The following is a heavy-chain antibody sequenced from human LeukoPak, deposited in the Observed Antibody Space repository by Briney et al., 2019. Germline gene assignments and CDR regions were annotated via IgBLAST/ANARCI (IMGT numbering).Heavy chain of an antibody. D-gene: IGHD3-3*01. CDR3: ARVRAPVALGVGNY. J-gene: IGHJ4*02. Sequence: SETLSLTCTVSGGSIGSYYWSWVRQPPGKGLEWIGYIHYSGSTNYNPSLKSRVTTSIDTSKNQFSLKVTSVTAADAAVYYCARVRAPVALGVGNYWGQGTLVTVSS. CDR1: GGSIGSYY. CDR2: IHYSGST. V-gene: IGHV4-59*01.